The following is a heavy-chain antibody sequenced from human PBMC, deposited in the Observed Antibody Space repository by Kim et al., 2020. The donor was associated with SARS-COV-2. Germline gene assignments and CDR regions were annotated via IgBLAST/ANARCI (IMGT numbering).Heavy chain of an antibody. J-gene: IGHJ3*02. V-gene: IGHV5-51*01. CDR2: IYPGDSDT. D-gene: IGHD3-22*01. CDR1: GYSFTSYW. Sequence: GESLKISCKGSGYSFTSYWIGWVRQMPGKGLEWMGIIYPGDSDTRYSPSFQGQVTISADKSISTAYLQWSSLKASDTAMYYCARCYYDSSGYYYSLGLRAFDIWGQGTMVTVSS. CDR3: ARCYYDSSGYYYSLGLRAFDI.